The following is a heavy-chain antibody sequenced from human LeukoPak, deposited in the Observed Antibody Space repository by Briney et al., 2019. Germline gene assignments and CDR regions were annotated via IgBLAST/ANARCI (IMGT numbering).Heavy chain of an antibody. CDR3: AKSNGYGLVDI. CDR1: GGSFSGYY. CDR2: IIHSGST. J-gene: IGHJ3*02. Sequence: SETLSLTCAVYGGSFSGYYWSWIRQPPGTGLEWIGEIIHSGSTNYNPSLKSRVTISIDMSQNQFSLKLTSVTAADTAVYYCAKSNGYGLVDIWGQETMVTVSS. D-gene: IGHD3-10*01. V-gene: IGHV4-34*12.